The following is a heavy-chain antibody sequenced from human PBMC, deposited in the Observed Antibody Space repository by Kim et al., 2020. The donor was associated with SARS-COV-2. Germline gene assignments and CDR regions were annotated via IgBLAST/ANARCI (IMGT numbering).Heavy chain of an antibody. Sequence: GGSLRLSCAASGFTFSSYSMNWVRQAPGKGLEWISSISSSGSYIYYADSMKGRFTISRDNASASLYLQMNSLRAEDTAVYYCARVLTSGWSYFDYWGQGTLVTVSS. CDR3: ARVLTSGWSYFDY. D-gene: IGHD6-19*01. CDR1: GFTFSSYS. V-gene: IGHV3-21*01. J-gene: IGHJ4*02. CDR2: ISSSGSYI.